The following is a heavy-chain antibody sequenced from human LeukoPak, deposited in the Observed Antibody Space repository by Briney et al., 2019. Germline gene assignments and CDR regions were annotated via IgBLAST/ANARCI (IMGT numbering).Heavy chain of an antibody. CDR2: INPNSGGT. Sequence: ASVKVSCKASGGTFSSYAISWVRQAPGQGLEWMGWINPNSGGTNYAQKFQGRVTMTRDTSISTAYMELSRLRSDDTAVYYCARELRGYYYYMDVWGKGTTVTVSS. J-gene: IGHJ6*03. D-gene: IGHD3-10*01. V-gene: IGHV1-2*02. CDR1: GGTFSSYA. CDR3: ARELRGYYYYMDV.